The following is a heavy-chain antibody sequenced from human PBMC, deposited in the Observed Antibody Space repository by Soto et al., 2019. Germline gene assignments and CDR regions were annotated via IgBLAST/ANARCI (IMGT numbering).Heavy chain of an antibody. CDR3: ARDRTSYSYGHNWFDP. CDR2: IYSGGST. D-gene: IGHD5-18*01. CDR1: GFTFSSYS. Sequence: GGSLRLSCAASGFTFSSYSMNWVRQAPGKGLEWVSVIYSGGSTYYADSVKGRFTISRDNSKNTLYLQMNSLRAEDTAVYYCARDRTSYSYGHNWFDPWGQGTLVTVSS. J-gene: IGHJ5*02. V-gene: IGHV3-66*01.